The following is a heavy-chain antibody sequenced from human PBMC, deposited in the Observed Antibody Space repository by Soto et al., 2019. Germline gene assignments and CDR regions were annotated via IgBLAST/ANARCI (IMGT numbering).Heavy chain of an antibody. Sequence: QLQLQESGPGLVKPSETLSLTCTVSGGSISSSSYYWGWIRQPPGKGLAWIGSIYYSGSTYYNPSLKRRVTISVDTSKNQFSLKLSSVTAADTAVYYCARHRYYYDSSGYVDYWGQGTLVTVSS. CDR1: GGSISSSSYY. J-gene: IGHJ4*02. V-gene: IGHV4-39*01. CDR2: IYYSGST. D-gene: IGHD3-22*01. CDR3: ARHRYYYDSSGYVDY.